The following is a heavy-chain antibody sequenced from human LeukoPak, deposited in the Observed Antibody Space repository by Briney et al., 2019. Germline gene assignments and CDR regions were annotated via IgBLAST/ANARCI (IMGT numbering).Heavy chain of an antibody. CDR2: ISWNSGSI. CDR3: AKDDRDSGYDLEDY. CDR1: GFTFDDYA. D-gene: IGHD5-12*01. V-gene: IGHV3-9*01. Sequence: PGGSLRLSCAASGFTFDDYAMHWVRQAPGKGLEWVSGISWNSGSIGYADSVKGRFTISRDNSKNTLYLQMNSLRAEDTAVYYCAKDDRDSGYDLEDYWGQGTLVTVSS. J-gene: IGHJ4*02.